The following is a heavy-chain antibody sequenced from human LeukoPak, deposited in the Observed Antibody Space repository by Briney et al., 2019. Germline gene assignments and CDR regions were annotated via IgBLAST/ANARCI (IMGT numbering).Heavy chain of an antibody. V-gene: IGHV4-59*01. CDR1: GGSISSYY. CDR3: ARDNHHYDSSGYYLPYFDY. D-gene: IGHD3-22*01. Sequence: SETLSLTCTVSGGSISSYYWSWIRQPPGKGLEWIGYIYYSGSTNYNPSLKSRVTISVDTSKNQFSLKLSSVTAADTAVYYCARDNHHYDSSGYYLPYFDYWGQGTLVTVSS. J-gene: IGHJ4*02. CDR2: IYYSGST.